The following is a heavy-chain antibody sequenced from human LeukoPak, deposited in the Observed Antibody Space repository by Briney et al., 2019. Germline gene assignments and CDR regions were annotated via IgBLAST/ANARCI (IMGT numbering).Heavy chain of an antibody. V-gene: IGHV3-30*02. Sequence: GGSLRLSCAASGFTFSKYGMHWVRQAPGQGLEWVGHIRYDGSDKDYGDSVKGRFAISRDNSRNRLYLQMNGLRSEDTAVYYCAKVSSLLGYDSSGYYAGWGAFDIWGQGTMVTVSS. CDR2: IRYDGSDK. CDR1: GFTFSKYG. J-gene: IGHJ3*02. D-gene: IGHD3-22*01. CDR3: AKVSSLLGYDSSGYYAGWGAFDI.